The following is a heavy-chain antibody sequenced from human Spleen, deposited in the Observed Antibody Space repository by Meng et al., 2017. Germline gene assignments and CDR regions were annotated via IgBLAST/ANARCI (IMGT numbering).Heavy chain of an antibody. CDR1: GYNFPDYY. J-gene: IGHJ4*02. Sequence: GRLWHSWAELMKPGDSVKVSCKHSGYNFPDYYIHWVRRAPGQGLEWMGRINPKSGDTHYAQKFQARVTMTGDTSISTAYMELSGLRSDDTAMYYCARDEDISAAGKLFGNYWGQGTLVTVSS. V-gene: IGHV1-2*06. D-gene: IGHD6-25*01. CDR3: ARDEDISAAGKLFGNY. CDR2: INPKSGDT.